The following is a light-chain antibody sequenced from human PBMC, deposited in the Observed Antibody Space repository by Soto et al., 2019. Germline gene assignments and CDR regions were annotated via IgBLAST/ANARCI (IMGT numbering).Light chain of an antibody. CDR1: QGINNF. J-gene: IGKJ4*01. Sequence: DNQLTQSPPFLSASVGDRVTISCRASQGINNFLAWYQQKPGKAPNLLISAASILRAGVPSRFSGSGSGTEFTLTISSLQPEDFATYYCQHLSTYPLTFGGGTKV. CDR3: QHLSTYPLT. V-gene: IGKV1-9*01. CDR2: AAS.